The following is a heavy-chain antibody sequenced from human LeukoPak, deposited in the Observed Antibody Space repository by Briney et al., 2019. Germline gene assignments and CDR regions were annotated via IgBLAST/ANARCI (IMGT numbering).Heavy chain of an antibody. CDR1: GFTFSSYA. D-gene: IGHD3-22*01. CDR3: ARDRGYYDSTTDAFDI. Sequence: GGSRRLSCAASGFTFSSYAMHWVRQAPGKGLEWVAVISYDGSNKYYADSVKGRFTISRDTSKNTLSLQMNSLRAEDTAVYYCARDRGYYDSTTDAFDIWGQGTMVTVSS. CDR2: ISYDGSNK. J-gene: IGHJ3*02. V-gene: IGHV3-30-3*01.